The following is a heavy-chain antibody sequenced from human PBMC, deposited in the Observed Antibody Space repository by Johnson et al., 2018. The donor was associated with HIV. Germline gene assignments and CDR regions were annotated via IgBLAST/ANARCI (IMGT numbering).Heavy chain of an antibody. Sequence: QVQLVESGGGVVQPGRSLRLSCAASGFTLSSYAMHWVRQAPGKGLEWVAVISYDGSNKYYADSVKGRFTISRDNSKNTLYLQMTSLRAEDTAVYYCARGSLSGSPDIWGQGTMVTVSS. CDR3: ARGSLSGSPDI. CDR2: ISYDGSNK. J-gene: IGHJ3*02. D-gene: IGHD1-26*01. CDR1: GFTLSSYA. V-gene: IGHV3-30*04.